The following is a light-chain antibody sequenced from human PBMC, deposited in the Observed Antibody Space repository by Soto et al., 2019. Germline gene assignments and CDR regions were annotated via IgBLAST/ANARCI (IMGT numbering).Light chain of an antibody. V-gene: IGKV3-11*01. CDR1: QSVSES. CDR3: KKYANSPIN. Sequence: EIVLTQSPGTLSLSPGERATLSCRASQSVSESLAWYQQKPGQAPRLLIYDVSYRATGIPVRFSGSGSGTDFNITISSLEPEDFAVYFCKKYANSPINFGQGTRMEIK. CDR2: DVS. J-gene: IGKJ5*01.